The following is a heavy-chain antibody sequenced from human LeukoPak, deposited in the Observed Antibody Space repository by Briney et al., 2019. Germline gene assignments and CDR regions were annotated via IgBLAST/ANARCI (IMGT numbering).Heavy chain of an antibody. Sequence: GGSLRLSCAASGFTFSNYKMHWVRQAPGKGLEWVSYLTGIGNTIDYAGSVRGRFTISRDNAKNSLYLQMNSLRVEDTAVYFCAREGSPDRHFDYWGQGTLVTVSS. CDR1: GFTFSNYK. CDR2: LTGIGNTI. V-gene: IGHV3-48*03. CDR3: AREGSPDRHFDY. J-gene: IGHJ4*02.